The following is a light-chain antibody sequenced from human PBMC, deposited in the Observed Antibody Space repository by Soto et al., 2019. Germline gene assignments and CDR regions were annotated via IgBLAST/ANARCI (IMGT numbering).Light chain of an antibody. CDR1: SGSIASNY. Sequence: NFMLTQPHSVSESPGKTVTISCTRSSGSIASNYVQWYQQRPGSSPTTVIYEDNQRPSVVPDRFSGSIDSSSNSASLTIAGLKTDDEADYYCQSYDSSNSWVFGGGTKVTVL. CDR2: EDN. CDR3: QSYDSSNSWV. J-gene: IGLJ3*02. V-gene: IGLV6-57*01.